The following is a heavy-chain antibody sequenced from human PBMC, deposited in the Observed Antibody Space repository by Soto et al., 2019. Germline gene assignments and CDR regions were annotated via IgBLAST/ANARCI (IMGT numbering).Heavy chain of an antibody. D-gene: IGHD5-12*01. CDR3: ARFLSSGYDFSDDAFDI. CDR1: GYTFTSYD. V-gene: IGHV1-8*01. Sequence: ASVKVSCKASGYTFTSYDINWVRQATGQGLEWMGWMNPNSGNTGYAQKFQGRVTMTRNTSISTAYMELSSLRSEDTAVYYCARFLSSGYDFSDDAFDIWGQGTMVTVSS. CDR2: MNPNSGNT. J-gene: IGHJ3*02.